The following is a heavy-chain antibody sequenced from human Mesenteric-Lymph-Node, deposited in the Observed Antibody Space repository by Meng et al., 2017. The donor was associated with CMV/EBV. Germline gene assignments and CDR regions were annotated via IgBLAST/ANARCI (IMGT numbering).Heavy chain of an antibody. CDR3: TTDPPVPAAILGYYYGMDV. D-gene: IGHD2-2*02. CDR1: GFTFSSYS. V-gene: IGHV3-15*01. Sequence: GGSLRLSCAASGFTFSSYSMNWVRQAPGKGLEWVGRIKSKTDGGTTDYAAPVKGRFTISRDDSKNTLYLQMNSLKTEDTAVYYCTTDPPVPAAILGYYYGMDVWGQGTTVTVSS. J-gene: IGHJ6*02. CDR2: IKSKTDGGTT.